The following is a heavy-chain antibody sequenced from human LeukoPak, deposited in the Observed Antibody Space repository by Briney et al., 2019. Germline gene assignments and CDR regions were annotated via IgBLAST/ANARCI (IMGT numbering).Heavy chain of an antibody. CDR1: GFTPSSYS. D-gene: IGHD6-19*01. V-gene: IGHV3-21*01. Sequence: GRSLRLSCAASGFTPSSYSMNWVRQAPGKGLEWVSSISSSSSYILYTDSVKGRFTISRDNAQNPLYLQMNSLSAEDTAVYYCESAGATGIAVDGTNPTFAYYFDYWGQGTLVTVSS. CDR3: ESAGATGIAVDGTNPTFAYYFDY. CDR2: ISSSSSYI. J-gene: IGHJ4*02.